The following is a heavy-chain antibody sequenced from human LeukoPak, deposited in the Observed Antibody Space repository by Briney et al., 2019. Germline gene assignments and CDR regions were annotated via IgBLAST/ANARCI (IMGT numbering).Heavy chain of an antibody. V-gene: IGHV3-21*01. CDR2: ISSSSSYI. J-gene: IGHJ3*02. CDR3: ARTRYAGHAFDI. CDR1: GFTFSSYS. D-gene: IGHD2-15*01. Sequence: GGSLRLSCAASGFTFSSYSMNWVRQAPGKGLEWVASISSSSSYIYYADSVKGRFTISRDNAKNSLYLQMNSLRAEDTAVYYCARTRYAGHAFDIWGQGTMVTVSS.